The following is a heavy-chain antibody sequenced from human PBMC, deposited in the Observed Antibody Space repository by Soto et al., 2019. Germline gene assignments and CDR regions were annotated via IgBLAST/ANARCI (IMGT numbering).Heavy chain of an antibody. CDR3: AKDRALQWGLQSSFDY. CDR1: GFTFSSYG. Sequence: GGSLRLSCAASGFTFSSYGMHWVRQAPGKGLEWVAVISYDGSNKYYADSVKGRFTISRDNSKNTLYLQMNSLRAEDTAVYYCAKDRALQWGLQSSFDYWGQGTLVTVSS. D-gene: IGHD1-26*01. J-gene: IGHJ4*02. V-gene: IGHV3-30*18. CDR2: ISYDGSNK.